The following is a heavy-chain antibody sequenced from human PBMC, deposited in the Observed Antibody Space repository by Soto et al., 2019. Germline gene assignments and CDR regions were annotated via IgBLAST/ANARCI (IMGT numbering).Heavy chain of an antibody. Sequence: ASVKVSCKASGYTFTSYDINWVRQATGQGLEWMGWMNPNSGNTGYAQKFQGRVTMTRNTSISTAYMELSSLRSEDPDVYYCARGAGGSGWEEADFDYWGQGTLVTVSS. D-gene: IGHD6-19*01. CDR3: ARGAGGSGWEEADFDY. CDR1: GYTFTSYD. V-gene: IGHV1-8*01. J-gene: IGHJ4*02. CDR2: MNPNSGNT.